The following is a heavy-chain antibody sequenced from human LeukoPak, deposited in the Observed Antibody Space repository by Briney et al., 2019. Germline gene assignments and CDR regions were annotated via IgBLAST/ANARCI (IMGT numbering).Heavy chain of an antibody. CDR3: ARHGGISIFGVAQPGGAFDI. Sequence: SVKVSCKASGGTFSSYAISWVRQAPGQGLEWMGRIIPILGIANYAQKFQGRVTITADKSTSTAYMELSSLRSEDTAVYYCARHGGISIFGVAQPGGAFDIWGQGTMVTVSS. V-gene: IGHV1-69*04. D-gene: IGHD3-3*01. CDR1: GGTFSSYA. J-gene: IGHJ3*02. CDR2: IIPILGIA.